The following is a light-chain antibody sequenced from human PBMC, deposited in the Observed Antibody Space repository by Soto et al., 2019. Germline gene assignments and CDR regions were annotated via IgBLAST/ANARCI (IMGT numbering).Light chain of an antibody. J-gene: IGLJ2*01. CDR3: QVWDSSSDHVI. CDR2: DDS. Sequence: SYELTQPPSASVAPGQTARITCGGNNIGSKSVHWYQQKPGQAPVLVVYDDSYRPSGIPERFSGSNSGNTATLTISRVEAGDEADYYCQVWDSSSDHVIFGGGTKLTVL. CDR1: NIGSKS. V-gene: IGLV3-21*02.